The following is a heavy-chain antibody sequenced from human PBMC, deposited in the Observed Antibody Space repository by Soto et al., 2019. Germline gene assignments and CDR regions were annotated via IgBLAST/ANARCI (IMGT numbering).Heavy chain of an antibody. V-gene: IGHV2-5*02. CDR1: GFSLLTSGVG. CDR2: IYWDGDR. CDR3: AKYGDYFSSHWFDP. Sequence: QITLKESGPTLVKPTQTLTLTCTFSGFSLLTSGVGVGWIRQPPGKALEWLALIYWDGDRRYSPSLKSRRTLTKDTSKNQVVLTMTNMDPVDTATYYCAKYGDYFSSHWFDPWGQGTLVTVSS. D-gene: IGHD4-17*01. J-gene: IGHJ5*02.